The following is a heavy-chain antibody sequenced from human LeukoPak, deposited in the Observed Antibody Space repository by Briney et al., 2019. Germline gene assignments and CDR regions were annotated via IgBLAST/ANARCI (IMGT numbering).Heavy chain of an antibody. V-gene: IGHV3-53*01. CDR3: ARLLTNPSYYYYYMDV. CDR1: GFTVSSNY. CDR2: IYSGGST. Sequence: PGGSLRLSCAASGFTVSSNYMSWVRQAPGKGLEWVSVIYSGGSTYYADSVKGRFTISRDNSKNTLYLQMNSLRAEDTAVYYCARLLTNPSYYYYYMDVWGKGTTVTVSS. D-gene: IGHD2-21*01. J-gene: IGHJ6*03.